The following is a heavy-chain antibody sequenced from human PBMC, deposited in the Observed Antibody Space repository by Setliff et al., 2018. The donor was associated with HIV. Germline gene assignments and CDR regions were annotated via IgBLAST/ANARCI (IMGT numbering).Heavy chain of an antibody. CDR3: ARGTTLNVVPDAFDV. D-gene: IGHD4-17*01. J-gene: IGHJ3*01. CDR2: SHYSGST. V-gene: IGHV4-39*01. CDR1: GGSISGSNYY. Sequence: SETLSLTCNVSGGSISGSNYYWAWIRQPPGKGLEWIGSSHYSGSTSHNPSLRSRVTISVDTSKNQFSLRLNSLTAADTAVYYCARGTTLNVVPDAFDVWGQGTMVTVSS.